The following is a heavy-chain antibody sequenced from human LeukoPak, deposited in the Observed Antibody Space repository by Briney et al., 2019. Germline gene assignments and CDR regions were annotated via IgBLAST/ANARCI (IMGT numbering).Heavy chain of an antibody. Sequence: GGSLRLSCAASGFTFSSCWMNWARQAPGKGLEWVASINHNGNVNYYVDSVKGRFTISRDNAKNSLYLQMSNLRAEDTAVYFCARGGGLDVWGQGATVTVSS. D-gene: IGHD3-16*01. V-gene: IGHV3-7*03. CDR2: INHNGNVN. J-gene: IGHJ6*02. CDR1: GFTFSSCW. CDR3: ARGGGLDV.